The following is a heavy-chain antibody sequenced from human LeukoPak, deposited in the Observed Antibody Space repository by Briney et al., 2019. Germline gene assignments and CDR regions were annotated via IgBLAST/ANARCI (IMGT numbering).Heavy chain of an antibody. D-gene: IGHD2-8*01. CDR3: ARSRFCTSGGCYYDH. V-gene: IGHV3-74*03. Sequence: GGSRRLSCEASGFTFRSYWMHWVRRAPGKGLVWVSGIKPDGVTTYEDSVKGRVTISRDNAKNTPFLQMVSLRAEDTAIYYCARSRFCTSGGCYYDHWGQGIPLTVSS. J-gene: IGHJ4*02. CDR2: IKPDGVT. CDR1: GFTFRSYW.